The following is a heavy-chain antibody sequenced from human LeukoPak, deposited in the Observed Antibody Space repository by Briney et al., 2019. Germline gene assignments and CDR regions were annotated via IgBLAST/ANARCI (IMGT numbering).Heavy chain of an antibody. J-gene: IGHJ4*02. CDR1: GYTFTGYY. D-gene: IGHD6-13*01. V-gene: IGHV1-2*02. CDR2: INPNAGDT. CDR3: ALGQQQLPRLDY. Sequence: GASVKVSCKASGYTFTGYYMHWVRQAPGQGLEWMGWINPNAGDTNYAQKFQGRVTMTRDTSIITAYMELSRLRSDDTAVYYCALGQQQLPRLDYWGQGTLVTVSS.